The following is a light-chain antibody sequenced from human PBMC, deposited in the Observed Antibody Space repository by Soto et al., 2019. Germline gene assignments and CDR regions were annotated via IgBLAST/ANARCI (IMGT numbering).Light chain of an antibody. CDR1: QTISNY. J-gene: IGKJ3*01. CDR3: QQSYGPPFT. Sequence: DIQMTQSPSSLSASVGDRVTITCRASQTISNYLNWYQQKPGQAPKLLVVASSSLQSGVPSRFSGSGSGTDFTLTITSLQPEDYATYYCQQSYGPPFTFGPGSKVDVK. V-gene: IGKV1-39*01. CDR2: ASS.